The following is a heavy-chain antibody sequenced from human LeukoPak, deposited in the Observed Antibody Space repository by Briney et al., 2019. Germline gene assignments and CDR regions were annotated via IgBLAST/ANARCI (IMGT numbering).Heavy chain of an antibody. CDR2: IYYSGST. CDR1: GGSISSSSYY. Sequence: SETLSLTCTVSGGSISSSSYYWGWIRQPPGKGLEWIGSIYYSGSTYYNPSLKSRVTISVDTSKNQFSLKLSSVTAADTAVYYCARDWGITMVRGVILDYWGQGTLVTVSS. D-gene: IGHD3-10*01. J-gene: IGHJ4*02. V-gene: IGHV4-39*07. CDR3: ARDWGITMVRGVILDY.